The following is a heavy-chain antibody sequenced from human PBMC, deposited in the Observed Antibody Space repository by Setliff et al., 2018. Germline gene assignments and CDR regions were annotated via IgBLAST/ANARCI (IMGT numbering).Heavy chain of an antibody. D-gene: IGHD3-22*01. J-gene: IGHJ6*03. V-gene: IGHV1-69*05. CDR1: GGTFRSYG. CDR2: TIPSFGST. CDR3: VREGVDSRSSTDYRYYMDV. Sequence: ASVKVSCKASGGTFRSYGISWVRQAPGQGLEWMGGTIPSFGSTNYAQKFQDRVTIITDESTSTAFMQLSSLRSEDTAVYYCVREGVDSRSSTDYRYYMDVWGKGTTVTVSS.